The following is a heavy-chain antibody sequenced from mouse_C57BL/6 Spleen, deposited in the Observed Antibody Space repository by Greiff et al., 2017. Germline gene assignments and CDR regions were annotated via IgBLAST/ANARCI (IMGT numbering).Heavy chain of an antibody. D-gene: IGHD2-3*01. CDR3: ARYHDGYYYFDY. J-gene: IGHJ2*01. CDR2: ISYDGSN. V-gene: IGHV3-6*01. Sequence: EVQLQESGPGLVKPSQSLSLTCSVTGYSITSGYYWNWIRQFPGNKLEWMGYISYDGSNNYNPSLKNRISITRDTSKNQFFLKLNSVTTEDTATYYCARYHDGYYYFDYWGQGTTLTVSS. CDR1: GYSITSGYY.